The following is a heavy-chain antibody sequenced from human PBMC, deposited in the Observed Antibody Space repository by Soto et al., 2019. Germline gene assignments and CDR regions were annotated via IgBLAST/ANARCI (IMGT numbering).Heavy chain of an antibody. J-gene: IGHJ6*02. CDR3: ARYCSSTSCSYYYYYVMDV. Sequence: SETLSLTCTVSGGSISSGDYYWSWIRQHPGKGLEWIGYIYYSGSTYYNPSLKSRVTISVDTSKNHFSLKLSSVTAADTAVYYCARYCSSTSCSYYYYYVMDVWGQGTTVTVSS. CDR1: GGSISSGDYY. V-gene: IGHV4-31*03. D-gene: IGHD2-2*01. CDR2: IYYSGST.